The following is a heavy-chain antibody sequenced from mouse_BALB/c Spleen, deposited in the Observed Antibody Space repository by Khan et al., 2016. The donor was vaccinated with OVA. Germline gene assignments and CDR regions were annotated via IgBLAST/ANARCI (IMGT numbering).Heavy chain of an antibody. CDR1: GYTFTDSL. Sequence: QVQLQQSGPELVKPGASVKMSCKASGYTFTDSLINWVKQRTGQGLEWIGQIFPGSDTSYYNEKFKGKATLTADKSSNTASLQLSSLTSEDSAVYCYARSGYGSLVYWDHGTTLTVSS. D-gene: IGHD1-1*01. J-gene: IGHJ2*01. CDR3: ARSGYGSLVY. CDR2: IFPGSDTS. V-gene: IGHV1-77*01.